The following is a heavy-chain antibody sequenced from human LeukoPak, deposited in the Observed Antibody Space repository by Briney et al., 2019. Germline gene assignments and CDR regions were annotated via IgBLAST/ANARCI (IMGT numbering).Heavy chain of an antibody. CDR3: ARQRYDILTGYYSDWFDP. CDR1: GGSISSYY. Sequence: SETLSLTCTVSGGSISSYYWSWIRQPPGKGLEWIGYIYYSGSTNYNPSLKSRVTISVDTSKNQSSLKLSSVTAADTAVYYCARQRYDILTGYYSDWFDPWGQGTLVTVSS. D-gene: IGHD3-9*01. J-gene: IGHJ5*02. V-gene: IGHV4-59*08. CDR2: IYYSGST.